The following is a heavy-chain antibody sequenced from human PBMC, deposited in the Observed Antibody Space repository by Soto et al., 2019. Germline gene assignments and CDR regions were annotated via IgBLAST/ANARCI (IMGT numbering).Heavy chain of an antibody. CDR3: ARGMGAENTFYYYYGMDV. J-gene: IGHJ6*02. CDR2: INHSGST. Sequence: PSETLSLTCAVYGGSFSGYYWSWIRQPPGKGLEWIGEINHSGSTNYNPSLKSRVTISVDTSKNQFSLKLSSVTAADTAVYYCARGMGAENTFYYYYGMDVWGQGTTVT. D-gene: IGHD3-16*01. CDR1: GGSFSGYY. V-gene: IGHV4-34*01.